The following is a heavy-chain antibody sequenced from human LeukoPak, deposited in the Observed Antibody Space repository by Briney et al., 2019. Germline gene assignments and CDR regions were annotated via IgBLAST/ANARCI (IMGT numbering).Heavy chain of an antibody. D-gene: IGHD3-10*01. V-gene: IGHV3-23*01. CDR2: ISDSGGST. J-gene: IGHJ6*02. CDR3: AKGNIWFGEKYGMDV. CDR1: GFTFSTYA. Sequence: GGSLRLSCAASGFTFSTYAMSWVRQAPGKGLEWVSGISDSGGSTYYADSVKGRFTISRDNSKITLYLQMNSLRAEDAAVYYCAKGNIWFGEKYGMDVWGQGTTVTVSS.